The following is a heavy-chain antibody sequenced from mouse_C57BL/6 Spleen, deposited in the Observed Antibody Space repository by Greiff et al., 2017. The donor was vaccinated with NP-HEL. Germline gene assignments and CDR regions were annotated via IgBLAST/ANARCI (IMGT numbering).Heavy chain of an antibody. V-gene: IGHV1-31*01. CDR2: IYPYNGVS. CDR3: ARVYYGSNYWYFDV. J-gene: IGHJ1*03. CDR1: GYSFTGYY. Sequence: DVKLQESGPELVKPGASVKISCKASGYSFTGYYMHWVKQSHGNILDWIGYIYPYNGVSSYNQKFKGKATLTVDKSSSTAYMELRSLTSEDSAVYYCARVYYGSNYWYFDVWGTGTTVTVSS. D-gene: IGHD1-1*01.